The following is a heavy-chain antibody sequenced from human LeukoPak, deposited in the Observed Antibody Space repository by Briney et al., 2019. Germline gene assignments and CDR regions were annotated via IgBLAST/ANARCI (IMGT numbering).Heavy chain of an antibody. CDR2: ISYDGSNK. CDR3: ARKQQQLVSFDY. CDR1: GFTFSSYA. J-gene: IGHJ4*02. D-gene: IGHD6-13*01. Sequence: PGGSLRLSCAASGFTFSSYAMHWVRQAPGKGLEWVAVISYDGSNKYYADSVKGRFTISRDNSKSTLYLQMNSLRAEDTAVYYCARKQQQLVSFDYWGQGTLVTVSS. V-gene: IGHV3-30*04.